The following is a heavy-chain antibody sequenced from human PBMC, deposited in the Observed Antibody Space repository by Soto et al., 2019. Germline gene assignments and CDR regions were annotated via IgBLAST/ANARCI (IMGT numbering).Heavy chain of an antibody. CDR2: IYYSGST. V-gene: IGHV4-59*01. J-gene: IGHJ4*02. CDR1: GGSISSYY. Sequence: QVQLQESGPGLVKPSETLSLTCTVSGGSISSYYWSWIRQPPGKGLEWIGYIYYSGSTNYNPSLKSRVXXSXDXXKNQCSLKLSSVTAADTAVYYCARAYCGGDCYPDYWGQGTLVTVSS. D-gene: IGHD2-21*02. CDR3: ARAYCGGDCYPDY.